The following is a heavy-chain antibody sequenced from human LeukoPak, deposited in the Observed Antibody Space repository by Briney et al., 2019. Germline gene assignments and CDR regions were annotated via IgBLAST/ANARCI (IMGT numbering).Heavy chain of an antibody. CDR2: IQQGGSEK. D-gene: IGHD5-24*01. J-gene: IGHJ4*02. Sequence: GGSLRLSCAASGFIFSSYWMTWVRQAPGKGLEWVANIQQGGSEKHYVDSVKGRFTTSRDNAKNSLYLQTNSLRAEDTAVYYCARVRGGYYFDYWGQGTLVTVSS. CDR1: GFIFSSYW. CDR3: ARVRGGYYFDY. V-gene: IGHV3-7*04.